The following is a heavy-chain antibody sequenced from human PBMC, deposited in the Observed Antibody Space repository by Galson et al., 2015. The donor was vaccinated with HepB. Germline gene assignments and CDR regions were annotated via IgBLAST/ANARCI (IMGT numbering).Heavy chain of an antibody. V-gene: IGHV4-59*01. D-gene: IGHD3-22*01. J-gene: IGHJ2*01. Sequence: LSLTCTVSGGSISSYYWSWIRQPPGKGLEWIGYIYYSGSTNYNPSLKSRVTISVDTSKNQFSLKLSSVTAADTAVYYCARPSIKGVVIGYFDLWGRGTLVTVSS. CDR3: ARPSIKGVVIGYFDL. CDR2: IYYSGST. CDR1: GGSISSYY.